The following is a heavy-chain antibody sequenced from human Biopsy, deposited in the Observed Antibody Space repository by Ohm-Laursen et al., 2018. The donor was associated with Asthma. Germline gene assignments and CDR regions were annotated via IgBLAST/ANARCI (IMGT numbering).Heavy chain of an antibody. Sequence: TQTLTLTSTFSGFSLKIGAVGVGWIRQPPGKAPECLAVIYWIDDKYYSPSLRNRLTVSKDTSRNRVVLTMTNIDPVDTATYYCAHRLCIGGACYDAFDIWGQGTMVTVSS. V-gene: IGHV2-5*01. CDR3: AHRLCIGGACYDAFDI. CDR2: IYWIDDK. D-gene: IGHD2-8*02. CDR1: GFSLKIGAVG. J-gene: IGHJ3*02.